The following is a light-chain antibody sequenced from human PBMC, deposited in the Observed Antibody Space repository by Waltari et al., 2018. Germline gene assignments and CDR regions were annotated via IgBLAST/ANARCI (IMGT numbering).Light chain of an antibody. CDR1: YSNIGRNA. J-gene: IGLJ3*02. V-gene: IGLV1-44*01. CDR3: ATWDDSLNAWV. CDR2: TDN. Sequence: QSVLTQPPSASGTPGQRVTISCSGSYSNIGRNAVNWYQQLPETAPKLLIYTDNQRPSGVPDPFSGSKSGTSASLAISGLQSEDEADYHCATWDDSLNAWVFGGGTKVTVL.